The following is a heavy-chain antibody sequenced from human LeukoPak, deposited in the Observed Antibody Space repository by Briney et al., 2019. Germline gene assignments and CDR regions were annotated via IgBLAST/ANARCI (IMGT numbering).Heavy chain of an antibody. V-gene: IGHV3-30*02. Sequence: GGSLRLSCAASGSTFSSNGMYWVRQAPGKGLEWVAFIPYDGRNTYYADSVKGRFTISRDTSKNTLYLQMIKLRAEDTAVYYCAKESSAGYYFDYWGQGTLVTVSS. D-gene: IGHD6-19*01. J-gene: IGHJ4*02. CDR3: AKESSAGYYFDY. CDR2: IPYDGRNT. CDR1: GSTFSSNG.